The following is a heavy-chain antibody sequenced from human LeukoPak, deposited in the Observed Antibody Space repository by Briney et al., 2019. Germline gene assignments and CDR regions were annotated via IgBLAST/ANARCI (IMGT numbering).Heavy chain of an antibody. J-gene: IGHJ6*02. Sequence: GGSLRLSCAASGFTFSSYGMHWVRQAPGKGLEWVAIISYDGNNQYYADSVKGRFTISRDNSKNTLYLQMNSLRAEDTAVYYCAKHIVLMVYAIPPTYGMDVWGQGTTFTVSS. CDR3: AKHIVLMVYAIPPTYGMDV. CDR2: ISYDGNNQ. CDR1: GFTFSSYG. D-gene: IGHD2-8*01. V-gene: IGHV3-30*18.